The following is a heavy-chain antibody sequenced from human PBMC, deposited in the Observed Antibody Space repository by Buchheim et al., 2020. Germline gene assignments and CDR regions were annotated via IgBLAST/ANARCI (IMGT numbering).Heavy chain of an antibody. Sequence: QVQLVESGGGVVQPGRSLRLSCAASGFTFSSYAMHWVRQAPGKGLEWVAVISYDGSNKYYADSVKGRFTISRDNSKNTLYLQMNSLRAEDTAVYYCARGILYYDFWSGYYYYYYGMDVWGQGTT. V-gene: IGHV3-30*04. CDR3: ARGILYYDFWSGYYYYYYGMDV. D-gene: IGHD3-3*01. CDR2: ISYDGSNK. CDR1: GFTFSSYA. J-gene: IGHJ6*02.